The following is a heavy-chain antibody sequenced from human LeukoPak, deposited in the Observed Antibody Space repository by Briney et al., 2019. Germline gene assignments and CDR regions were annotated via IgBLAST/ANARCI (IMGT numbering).Heavy chain of an antibody. CDR3: ARDYVAVRPKYYYYGMDV. J-gene: IGHJ6*02. Sequence: ASVKVSCKASGYTFTSYGISWVRQAPGQGLEWMGWISAYNGNTNYAQKLQGRVTMTTDTSTSTAYMELRSLRSDDTAVYYCARDYVAVRPKYYYYGMDVWGQGTTVTVSS. D-gene: IGHD6-6*01. V-gene: IGHV1-18*01. CDR2: ISAYNGNT. CDR1: GYTFTSYG.